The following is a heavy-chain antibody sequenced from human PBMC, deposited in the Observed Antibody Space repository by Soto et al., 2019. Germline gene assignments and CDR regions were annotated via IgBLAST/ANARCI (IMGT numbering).Heavy chain of an antibody. D-gene: IGHD2-21*01. Sequence: QVQLVQSGAEVKTPGASVKVSCKASGYTFSSLDINWLRQPAGQGLEWMGWMSPNGGQTGYADKFQGRVSMPRDTSVNSASRELSGLRLAETAVYYCARRLDAGVDYWARELWSPSPQ. CDR2: MSPNGGQT. V-gene: IGHV1-8*02. CDR3: ARRLDAGVDY. CDR1: GYTFSSLD. J-gene: IGHJ4*02.